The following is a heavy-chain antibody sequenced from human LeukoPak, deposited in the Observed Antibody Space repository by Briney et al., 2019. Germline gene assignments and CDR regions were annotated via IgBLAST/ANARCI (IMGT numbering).Heavy chain of an antibody. CDR1: GFTFSSSS. D-gene: IGHD1-26*01. J-gene: IGHJ4*02. CDR3: ARVDSGSYYPDY. V-gene: IGHV3-21*01. CDR2: ISSSSSYI. Sequence: GGSLRLSCAASGFTFSSSSMNWVRHAPGKGLEWVSSISSSSSYIYYADSVKGRFTISRDNAKNSLYLQMNSLRAEDTAVYYCARVDSGSYYPDYWGQGTLVTVSS.